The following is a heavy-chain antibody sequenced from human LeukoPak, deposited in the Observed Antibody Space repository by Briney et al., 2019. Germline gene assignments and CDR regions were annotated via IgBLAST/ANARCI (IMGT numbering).Heavy chain of an antibody. CDR2: IKQDGSEK. V-gene: IGHV3-7*01. CDR1: GFAFSGYW. Sequence: GGSLRLSCAASGFAFSGYWMSWVRQAPGKGLEWVANIKQDGSEKYYVDSVKGRFTISRDNAKNSLYLQMNSLRAEDTAVYYCARVKSSSPDNPSGFAFDIWGQGTMVTVSS. D-gene: IGHD6-6*01. J-gene: IGHJ3*02. CDR3: ARVKSSSPDNPSGFAFDI.